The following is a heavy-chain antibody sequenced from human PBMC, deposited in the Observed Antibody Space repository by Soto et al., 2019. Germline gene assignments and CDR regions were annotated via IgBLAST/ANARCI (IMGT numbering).Heavy chain of an antibody. Sequence: QLQLQESGSGLVKPSQTLSLTCAVSGGSISSGGYSWSWIRQPPGKGLEWIGYIYHSGSTYYNPSLKSRVTISVDMSKNQFSLKLSSVTAADTAVYYCARTSYCISTSCYAYFDLWGRGTLVTVSS. CDR1: GGSISSGGYS. J-gene: IGHJ2*01. V-gene: IGHV4-30-2*01. D-gene: IGHD2-2*01. CDR2: IYHSGST. CDR3: ARTSYCISTSCYAYFDL.